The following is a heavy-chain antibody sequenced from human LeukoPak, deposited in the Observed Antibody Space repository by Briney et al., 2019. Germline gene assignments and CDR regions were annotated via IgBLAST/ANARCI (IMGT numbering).Heavy chain of an antibody. CDR1: GFTFSSYA. CDR2: ISYDGSNK. CDR3: ARAPYRFGVVLEIDY. V-gene: IGHV3-30*01. Sequence: GGSLRLSCAASGFTFSSYAMHWVRQAPGKGLEWVAVISYDGSNKYYADSVKGRFTISRDNSKNTLYLQMTSLRAEDTAVYYCARAPYRFGVVLEIDYWGQGTLVTVSS. D-gene: IGHD3-3*01. J-gene: IGHJ4*02.